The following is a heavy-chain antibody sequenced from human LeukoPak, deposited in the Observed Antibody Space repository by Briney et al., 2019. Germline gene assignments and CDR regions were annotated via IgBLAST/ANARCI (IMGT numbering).Heavy chain of an antibody. D-gene: IGHD3-16*01. CDR1: GFILSSYW. J-gene: IGHJ4*02. V-gene: IGHV3-7*01. Sequence: GGSLRLSCATSGFILSSYWMTWVRQAPGQGLEWVANINLDGSVQWYADSVKGRFTISRDNAKNSVYLQMNSLRAEDTAVCYCAREGGVADYWGQGTLVTVSS. CDR3: AREGGVADY. CDR2: INLDGSVQ.